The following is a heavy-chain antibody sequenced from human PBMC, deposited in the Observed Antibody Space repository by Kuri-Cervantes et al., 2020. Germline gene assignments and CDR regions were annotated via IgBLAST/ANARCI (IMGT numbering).Heavy chain of an antibody. V-gene: IGHV3-9*01. CDR1: GFTFHDYA. CDR2: ISWNSGSI. D-gene: IGHD1-26*01. Sequence: SLKISCAASGFTFHDYAMHWVRQAPGKGLEWVSGISWNSGSIGYADSVKGRFTISRDNAKNSLYLQMNSLRAEDTALYYCAKVGGGGLDYWGQGTLVTVSS. CDR3: AKVGGGGLDY. J-gene: IGHJ4*02.